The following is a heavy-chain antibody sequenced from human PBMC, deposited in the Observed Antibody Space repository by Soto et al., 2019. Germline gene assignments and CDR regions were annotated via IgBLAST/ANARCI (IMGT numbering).Heavy chain of an antibody. D-gene: IGHD2-21*01. Sequence: PGECLKLFCIGSGYRFRSYWIARVRQMPGKGLEWMEIIYPVDSETRYSPSFQGQVTISSDQSTTTAFLQWNSLKFSDTAMHYCASLPERRGGEFDNCGQGTLVT. CDR3: ASLPERRGGEFDN. CDR2: IYPVDSET. V-gene: IGHV5-51*01. CDR1: GYRFRSYW. J-gene: IGHJ4*02.